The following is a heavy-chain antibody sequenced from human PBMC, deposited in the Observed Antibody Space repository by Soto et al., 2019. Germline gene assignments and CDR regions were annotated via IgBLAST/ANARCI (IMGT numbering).Heavy chain of an antibody. J-gene: IGHJ4*02. CDR3: ARGYCSVGSCPRGFDY. D-gene: IGHD2-15*01. Sequence: EVQLLESGGGLVQPGGSLRLSCAASGFTFSSYDMSWVRQAPGKGLEWVSTISGSGGSTDYADSVKGRFTISRDNSKNTLYMQMNSLRDENTAMYYCARGYCSVGSCPRGFDYWGQGTLVTVSS. CDR2: ISGSGGST. V-gene: IGHV3-23*01. CDR1: GFTFSSYD.